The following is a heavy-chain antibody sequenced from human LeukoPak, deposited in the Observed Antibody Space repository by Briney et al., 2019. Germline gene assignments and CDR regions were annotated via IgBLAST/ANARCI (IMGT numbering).Heavy chain of an antibody. Sequence: SETLSLTCTVSGGSISSGGYYWSWIRQHPGKGLEWIGYIYYSGGTYYNPSLKSRVTISVDTSKNQFSLKLSSVTAADTAVYYCARAPSRDDAFDIWGQGTMVTVSS. V-gene: IGHV4-31*03. CDR3: ARAPSRDDAFDI. J-gene: IGHJ3*02. CDR2: IYYSGGT. CDR1: GGSISSGGYY.